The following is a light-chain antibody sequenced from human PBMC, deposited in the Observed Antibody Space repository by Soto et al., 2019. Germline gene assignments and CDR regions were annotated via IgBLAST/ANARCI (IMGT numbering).Light chain of an antibody. CDR3: NSYTSKSTGV. J-gene: IGLJ1*01. CDR2: EVS. Sequence: QSVLTQPASVSGSPGQSITISCTGTSSDVGGYNYVSWYQQHPGKAPKLIIYEVSNRPSGVSNRFSGSKSGNTASLTISWLQAEDEADYYCNSYTSKSTGVFETGTKVTVL. V-gene: IGLV2-14*01. CDR1: SSDVGGYNY.